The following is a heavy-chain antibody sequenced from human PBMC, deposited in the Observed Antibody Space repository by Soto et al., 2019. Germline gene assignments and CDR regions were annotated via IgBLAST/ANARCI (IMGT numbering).Heavy chain of an antibody. J-gene: IGHJ6*02. CDR2: ISGSSRYT. Sequence: GGSLRLSCEASGFTFSDYYVSWIRQAPGKGLEWISYISGSSRYTNFADSVKGRFTISRDNAKNSLYLQMNSLRVEDTAVYYCEGVAYGMDVWGQGTTVTVSS. V-gene: IGHV3-11*06. D-gene: IGHD2-15*01. CDR3: EGVAYGMDV. CDR1: GFTFSDYY.